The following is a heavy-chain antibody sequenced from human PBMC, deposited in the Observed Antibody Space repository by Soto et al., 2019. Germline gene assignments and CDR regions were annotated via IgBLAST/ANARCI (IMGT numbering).Heavy chain of an antibody. J-gene: IGHJ5*02. CDR2: IYYSGST. Sequence: QVQLQESGPGLVKPSETLSLTCTVSGGSISSYYWSWIRQPPGKGLEWIGYIYYSGSTNYNPSPKSRVTISVDTSKNQFSLKLSSVTAADTAVYYCARGGSSGWSRWFDPWGQGTLVTVSS. V-gene: IGHV4-59*01. CDR3: ARGGSSGWSRWFDP. D-gene: IGHD6-19*01. CDR1: GGSISSYY.